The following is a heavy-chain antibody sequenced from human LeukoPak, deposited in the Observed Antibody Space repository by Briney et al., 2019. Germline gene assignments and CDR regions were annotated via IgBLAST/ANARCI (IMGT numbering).Heavy chain of an antibody. D-gene: IGHD3-9*01. CDR2: IRYDGSNK. CDR1: GFTFSSYG. J-gene: IGHJ3*02. Sequence: GGSLRLSCAASGFTFSSYGMQWVRQAPGKGLEWVAFIRYDGSNKYYADSVKGRFTISRDNSKNTLYLQMNSLRAEDTAVYYCTKNDILTGFLAEALGAFDIWGQGTMVTVSS. CDR3: TKNDILTGFLAEALGAFDI. V-gene: IGHV3-30*02.